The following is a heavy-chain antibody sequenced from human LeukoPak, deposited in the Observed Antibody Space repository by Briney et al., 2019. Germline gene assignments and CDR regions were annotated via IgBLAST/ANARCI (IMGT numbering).Heavy chain of an antibody. CDR2: IYASGST. J-gene: IGHJ4*02. CDR3: AGLRPYYFDY. Sequence: SETLSLTCTLSGGSISSYYWSWIRQPAGKGLEWIGRIYASGSTNYNPSLKSRVTMSVDTSKNQFSLKLSSVTAADTAVYYCAGLRPYYFDYWGQGTLVTVSS. V-gene: IGHV4-4*07. CDR1: GGSISSYY.